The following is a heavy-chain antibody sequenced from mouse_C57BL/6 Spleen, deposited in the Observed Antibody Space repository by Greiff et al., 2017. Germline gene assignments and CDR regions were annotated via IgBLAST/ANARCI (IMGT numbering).Heavy chain of an antibody. CDR2: IYPGDGDT. D-gene: IGHD2-2*01. V-gene: IGHV1-80*01. CDR3: ARGKGYDVYYAMDY. J-gene: IGHJ4*01. Sequence: LEESGAELVKPGASVKISCKASGYAFSSYWMNWVKQRPGKGLEWIGQIYPGDGDTNYNGKFKGKATLTADKSSSTAYMQLSSLTSEDSAVYFCARGKGYDVYYAMDYWGQGTSVTVSS. CDR1: GYAFSSYW.